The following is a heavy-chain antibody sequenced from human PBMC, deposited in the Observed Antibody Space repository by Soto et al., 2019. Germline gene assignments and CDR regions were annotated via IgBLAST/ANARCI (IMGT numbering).Heavy chain of an antibody. V-gene: IGHV3-30*18. J-gene: IGHJ6*02. CDR3: AKEDSSSWHYYYGMDV. CDR2: ISYDGSNK. CDR1: GFTFSSYG. D-gene: IGHD6-13*01. Sequence: QVQLVESRGGVVQPGRSLRLSCAASGFTFSSYGMNRVRQAPGQGLEWVAVISYDGSNKYYADSVKGRFTISRDSSKNMLYLQMHSLRAEDTAVYYCAKEDSSSWHYYYGMDVWGQGTTVTVSS.